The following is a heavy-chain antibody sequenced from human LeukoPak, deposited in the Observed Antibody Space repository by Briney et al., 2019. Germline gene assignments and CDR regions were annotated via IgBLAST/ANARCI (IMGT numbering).Heavy chain of an antibody. V-gene: IGHV3-30-3*01. J-gene: IGHJ4*02. CDR3: ARDRAWNYFDY. Sequence: GGSLRLSCAASGFTFSSYAMHWVRQAPGKGLEWVAVISYDGSNKYYADSVKGRFTNSRDNSKNTLYLQMDSLRAEDTAVYYCARDRAWNYFDYWGQGTLVTVSS. CDR1: GFTFSSYA. D-gene: IGHD3-3*01. CDR2: ISYDGSNK.